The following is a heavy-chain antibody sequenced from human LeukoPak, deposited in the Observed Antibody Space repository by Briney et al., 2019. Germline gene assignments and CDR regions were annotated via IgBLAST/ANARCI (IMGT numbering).Heavy chain of an antibody. J-gene: IGHJ4*02. D-gene: IGHD3-22*01. CDR1: GLTFSDYY. CDR3: ARWTYYYDSSGYYFDY. CDR2: ISSSGSTI. Sequence: GGSLRLSCAASGLTFSDYYMSWIRQAPGKGLEWVSYISSSGSTIYYADSVKGRFTISRDNAKNSLYLQMNSLRAEDTAVYYCARWTYYYDSSGYYFDYWGQGTLVTVSS. V-gene: IGHV3-11*04.